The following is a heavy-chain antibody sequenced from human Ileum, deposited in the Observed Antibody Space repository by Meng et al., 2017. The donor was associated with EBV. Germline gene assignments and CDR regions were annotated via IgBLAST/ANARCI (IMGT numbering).Heavy chain of an antibody. D-gene: IGHD2-8*01. CDR2: IYHSGST. CDR1: GDSMTNNNW. V-gene: IGHV4-4*02. J-gene: IGHJ4*02. Sequence: QLQRRDSGPGLVKSSGTLSLTFVVSGDSMTNNNWWTWVRQPPGKGLEWIGEIYHSGSTNYNPSLQSRATISVDMSKKQFSLKLRSVTAADTAVYYCARTGVGLAFDYWGLGTLVTVSS. CDR3: ARTGVGLAFDY.